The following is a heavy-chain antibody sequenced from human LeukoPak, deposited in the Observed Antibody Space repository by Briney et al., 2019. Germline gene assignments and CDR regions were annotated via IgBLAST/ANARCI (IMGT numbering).Heavy chain of an antibody. Sequence: NPSETLSLTCAVYGGSFSGYYWSWIRQPPGKGLEWIGEINHSGSTNYNPSLKSRVTISVDTSKNQFSLKLSSVTAADTAVYYCARAGRNFWSGTFDYWGQGTLVTVSS. CDR1: GGSFSGYY. CDR3: ARAGRNFWSGTFDY. V-gene: IGHV4-34*01. CDR2: INHSGST. D-gene: IGHD3-3*01. J-gene: IGHJ4*02.